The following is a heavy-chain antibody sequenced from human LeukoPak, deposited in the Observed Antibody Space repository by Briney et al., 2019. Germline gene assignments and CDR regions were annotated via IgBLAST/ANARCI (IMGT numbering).Heavy chain of an antibody. V-gene: IGHV1-18*01. CDR3: ARDCSSTSCSEYFQH. D-gene: IGHD2-2*01. CDR1: GYTFTNSG. J-gene: IGHJ1*01. Sequence: ASVKVSCKASGYTFTNSGISWVRQAPGQGLEWMGWISAYNGNTNYAQKLQGRVTMTTDTSTSTAYMELRSLRSDDTAVYYCARDCSSTSCSEYFQHWGQGTLVSVSS. CDR2: ISAYNGNT.